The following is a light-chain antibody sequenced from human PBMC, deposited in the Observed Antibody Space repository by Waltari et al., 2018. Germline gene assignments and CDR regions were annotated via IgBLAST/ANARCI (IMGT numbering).Light chain of an antibody. CDR3: QQTYTLPPWT. Sequence: DLQMTQSPSSLSASVGDSVTITCRTSQTISSYVNWYQQKPGKAPEVLIFAASSLQRGVPSRFSGSGSGTEFTLTITSLQPEDFATYYCQQTYTLPPWTFGQGTKVEFK. CDR2: AAS. CDR1: QTISSY. J-gene: IGKJ1*01. V-gene: IGKV1-39*01.